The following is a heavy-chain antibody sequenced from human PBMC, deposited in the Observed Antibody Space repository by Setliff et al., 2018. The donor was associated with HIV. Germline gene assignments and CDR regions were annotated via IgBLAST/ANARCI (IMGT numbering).Heavy chain of an antibody. V-gene: IGHV4-59*08. Sequence: SETLSLTCTVSGDSIGSYYWTWLRQFPGKGLEWIGFIFYTGSTTYNPSLNSRVTISVDTSKNQFSLKLTSVTAADPAVYYCARRGVYSDNSGFYLYSFDYWGLGTLVTVSS. CDR1: GDSIGSYY. CDR3: ARRGVYSDNSGFYLYSFDY. D-gene: IGHD3-22*01. J-gene: IGHJ4*02. CDR2: IFYTGST.